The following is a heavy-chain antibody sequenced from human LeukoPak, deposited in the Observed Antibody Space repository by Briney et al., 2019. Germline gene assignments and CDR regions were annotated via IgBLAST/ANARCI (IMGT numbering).Heavy chain of an antibody. V-gene: IGHV3-21*01. CDR3: AGDPPQWWLEGEDFFAY. CDR2: ISSTSSYI. J-gene: IGHJ4*02. Sequence: GGSLRLSCAASGFTFSSYSMNWVRQAPGKGLEWVASISSTSSYIYYADSVKGRFTISRDNAKNSLYLQMNSLRAEDTAVYYCAGDPPQWWLEGEDFFAYWGQGTLVTVSS. D-gene: IGHD2-15*01. CDR1: GFTFSSYS.